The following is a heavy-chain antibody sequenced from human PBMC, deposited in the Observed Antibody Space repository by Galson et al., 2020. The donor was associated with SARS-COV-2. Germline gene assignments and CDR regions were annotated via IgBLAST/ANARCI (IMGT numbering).Heavy chain of an antibody. Sequence: GESLKISCAASGFTFSSYEMIWVRQAPGKGLECISYIXXXGXXIXXXXSVKGRFTISRDNAKNSLYLQVNSLRAEDTAIYYCARDRRYYYESSGYQRGMDVWGQGTTVTVSS. CDR2: IXXXGXXI. V-gene: IGHV3-48*03. CDR3: ARDRRYYYESSGYQRGMDV. CDR1: GFTFSSYE. D-gene: IGHD3-22*01. J-gene: IGHJ6*02.